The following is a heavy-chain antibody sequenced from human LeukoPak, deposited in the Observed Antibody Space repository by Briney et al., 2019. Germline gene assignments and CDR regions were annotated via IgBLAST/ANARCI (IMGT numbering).Heavy chain of an antibody. V-gene: IGHV3-30*02. D-gene: IGHD3-10*01. CDR2: IRTDGSYT. CDR3: AKDDYFGSGT. CDR1: GFTFSSYG. J-gene: IGHJ5*02. Sequence: PGESLRLSCAASGFTFSSYGMHWVRQAPGKGLERVAFIRTDGSYTYYADSVKGRFTISRDNSKNRLFLQMNSLRPEDTAVYYCAKDDYFGSGTWGQGTLVTVSS.